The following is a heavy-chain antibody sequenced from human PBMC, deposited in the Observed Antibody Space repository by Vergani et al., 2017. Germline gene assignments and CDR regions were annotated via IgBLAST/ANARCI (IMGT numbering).Heavy chain of an antibody. D-gene: IGHD3-9*01. CDR3: AKGRQNYDILTGYLRGAFDI. J-gene: IGHJ3*02. CDR1: GFTFSSYA. V-gene: IGHV3-9*01. CDR2: ISWNSGSI. Sequence: EVQLLESGGGLVQPGGSLRLSCAASGFTFSSYAMHWVRQAPGKGLEWVSGISWNSGSIGYADSVKGRFTISRDNAKNSLYLQMNSLRAEDTALYYCAKGRQNYDILTGYLRGAFDIWGQGTMVTVSS.